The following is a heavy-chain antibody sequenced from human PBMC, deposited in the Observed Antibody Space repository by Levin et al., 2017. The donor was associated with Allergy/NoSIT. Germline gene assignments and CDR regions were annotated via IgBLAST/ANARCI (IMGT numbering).Heavy chain of an antibody. D-gene: IGHD3-3*01. J-gene: IGHJ5*02. CDR3: ARGFRYYDFWSGRYNWFDP. V-gene: IGHV4-34*01. CDR1: GGSFSGYY. CDR2: INHSGST. Sequence: AGGSLRLSCAVYGGSFSGYYWSWIRQPPGKGLEWIGEINHSGSTNYNPSLKSRVTISVDTSKNQFSLKLSSVTAADTAVYYCARGFRYYDFWSGRYNWFDPWGQGTLVTVSS.